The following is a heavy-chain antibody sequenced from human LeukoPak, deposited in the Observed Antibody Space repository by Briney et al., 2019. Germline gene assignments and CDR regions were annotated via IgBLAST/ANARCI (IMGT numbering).Heavy chain of an antibody. CDR2: ISSSSSYI. CDR1: GFTFTTYS. V-gene: IGHV3-21*01. Sequence: GGSLRLSCAASGFTFTTYSMNWVRQAPGKGLEWVSSISSSSSYIYYADSVKGRFTISRDNAKNSLYLQMNSLRAEDTAVCYCARDHCSGGSCYSGEYYFDYWGQGTLVTVSS. CDR3: ARDHCSGGSCYSGEYYFDY. J-gene: IGHJ4*02. D-gene: IGHD2-15*01.